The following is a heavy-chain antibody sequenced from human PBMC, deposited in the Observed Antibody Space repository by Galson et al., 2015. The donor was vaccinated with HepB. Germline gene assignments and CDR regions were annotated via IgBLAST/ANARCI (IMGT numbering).Heavy chain of an antibody. CDR1: GDSVSSNSAA. Sequence: CAISGDSVSSNSAAWNWIRQSPSRGLEWLGRTYYRSKWYNDYAVSVKSRITINPDTSKNQFSLQLNSVTPEDTAVYYCARETARGSGSSELDYWAREPWSPSPQ. CDR2: TYYRSKWYN. CDR3: ARETARGSGSSELDY. J-gene: IGHJ4*02. D-gene: IGHD3-10*01. V-gene: IGHV6-1*01.